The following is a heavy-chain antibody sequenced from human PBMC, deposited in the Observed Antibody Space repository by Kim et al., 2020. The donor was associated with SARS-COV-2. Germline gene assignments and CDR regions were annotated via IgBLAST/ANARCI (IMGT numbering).Heavy chain of an antibody. Sequence: SETLSRTCSVSGDSISSDSYFWGWIRQPPGKGLEWIGSIYYSGSTDYDPSLKSRVTISVDTSKNQFSLKMRSVTAADTAVYYCARHSADDYVDYYYYYAMDVWGQGTTVTVSS. V-gene: IGHV4-39*01. CDR1: GDSISSDSYF. J-gene: IGHJ6*02. CDR3: ARHSADDYVDYYYYYAMDV. D-gene: IGHD4-17*01. CDR2: IYYSGST.